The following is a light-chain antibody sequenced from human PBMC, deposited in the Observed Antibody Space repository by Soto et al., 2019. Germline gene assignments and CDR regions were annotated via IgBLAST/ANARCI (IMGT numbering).Light chain of an antibody. CDR3: QQCGKSPWT. CDR1: QSVSSSY. CDR2: GAS. Sequence: EIVLTQSPGTLSLSPGERATLSCRASQSVSSSYLAWYQQKPGQAPRLLIYGASSRATGIPDRFSGSGSGTDFTLTISRLEPEDFAVYYCQQCGKSPWTFGQGTKVDI. J-gene: IGKJ1*01. V-gene: IGKV3-20*01.